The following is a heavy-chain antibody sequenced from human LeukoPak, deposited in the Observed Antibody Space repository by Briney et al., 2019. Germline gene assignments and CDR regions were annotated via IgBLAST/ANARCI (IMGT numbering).Heavy chain of an antibody. D-gene: IGHD3-22*01. CDR3: AKGVRYYYDSSGLDY. J-gene: IGHJ4*02. CDR2: ISYVGSNK. Sequence: PGGSLRLSCAASGFTFSSYGMPWVRQAPGKGPEWVAVISYVGSNKYYADSVKGRFTISRDNSKNTLYLQMNSLRAEDTAVYYCAKGVRYYYDSSGLDYWGQGTLVTVSS. CDR1: GFTFSSYG. V-gene: IGHV3-30*18.